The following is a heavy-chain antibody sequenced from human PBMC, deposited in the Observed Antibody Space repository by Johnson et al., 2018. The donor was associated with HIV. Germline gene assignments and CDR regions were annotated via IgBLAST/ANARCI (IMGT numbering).Heavy chain of an antibody. CDR1: GFTVSTNY. CDR2: TPSGGGT. D-gene: IGHD6-19*01. CDR3: AKDLEEGQQWLIGAFDI. J-gene: IGHJ3*02. V-gene: IGHV3-66*02. Sequence: VQLVESGGVLVQPGESLRLSCAASGFTVSTNYMNWVRQAPGKGLEWVSATTPSGGGTYYADSVKGRFTISRDNSKNTLYLQMNSLRAEDTAVYYCAKDLEEGQQWLIGAFDIWGQGTMVTVSS.